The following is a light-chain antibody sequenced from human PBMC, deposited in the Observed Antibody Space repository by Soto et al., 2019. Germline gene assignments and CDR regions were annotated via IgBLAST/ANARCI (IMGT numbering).Light chain of an antibody. V-gene: IGKV3-15*01. Sequence: EIVMTQSPATLSVSPGERATLSCRARQCVSSNLAWYQQKPGQAPRLLIYGASTRATGIPARFSGSGSGTEFTLTSSSLQSVEFAVHYCQQYNNWPPLTFGGGNKVEIK. J-gene: IGKJ4*02. CDR2: GAS. CDR3: QQYNNWPPLT. CDR1: QCVSSN.